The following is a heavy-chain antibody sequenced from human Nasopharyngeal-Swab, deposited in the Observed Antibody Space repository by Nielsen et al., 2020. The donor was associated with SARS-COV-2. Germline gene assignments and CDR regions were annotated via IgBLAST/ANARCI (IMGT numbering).Heavy chain of an antibody. CDR3: ARVEDWMDYFDY. D-gene: IGHD3/OR15-3a*01. J-gene: IGHJ4*02. CDR2: FDPEDGET. CDR1: GYTLTELS. Sequence: ASVKVSCKVSGYTLTELSMHWVRQAPGKGLEWVGGFDPEDGETIYAQKFQGRVTMTRDTSISTAYMELSRLRSDDTAVYYCARVEDWMDYFDYWGQGTLVTVSS. V-gene: IGHV1-24*01.